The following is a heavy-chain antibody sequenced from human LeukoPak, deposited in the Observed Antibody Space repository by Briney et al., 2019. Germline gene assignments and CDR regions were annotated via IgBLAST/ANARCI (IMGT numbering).Heavy chain of an antibody. CDR3: ARHLLGATNWFDP. V-gene: IGHV4-34*01. Sequence: SETLSFTCAVYGGSFSGYYWSWIRQPPGKGLEWIGEINHSGSTNYNPSLKSRATISVDTSKNQFSLKLSSVTAADTAVYYCARHLLGATNWFDPWGQGTLVTVSS. CDR1: GGSFSGYY. J-gene: IGHJ5*02. CDR2: INHSGST. D-gene: IGHD1-26*01.